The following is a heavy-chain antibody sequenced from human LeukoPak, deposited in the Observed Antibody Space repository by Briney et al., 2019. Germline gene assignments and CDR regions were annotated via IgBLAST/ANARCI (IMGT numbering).Heavy chain of an antibody. D-gene: IGHD1-26*01. CDR2: ISYDGSNK. J-gene: IGHJ3*02. Sequence: GGSLRLSCAASGFTFSSYAMHWVRQAPGKGLEWVAVISYDGSNKYYADSVKGRFTISRDNSKNTLYLQMNSLRAEDTAVYYCASDKGGELLTPDAFDIWGQGTMVTVSS. V-gene: IGHV3-30-3*01. CDR1: GFTFSSYA. CDR3: ASDKGGELLTPDAFDI.